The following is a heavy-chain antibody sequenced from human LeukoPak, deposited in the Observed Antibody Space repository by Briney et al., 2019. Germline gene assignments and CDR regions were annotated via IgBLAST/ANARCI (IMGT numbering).Heavy chain of an antibody. CDR1: GFTFRNYA. D-gene: IGHD3-16*02. CDR2: ISYDGTRN. CDR3: ARERGQTTYYDYVWGNYRFDAFDI. V-gene: IGHV3-30*04. Sequence: PGGPLRLSCVASGFTFRNYAIHWVRQAPGKGREGVATISYDGTRNFSADSVQGRFKISRDNFKDTLFLQMNSLRAEDTAVYYCARERGQTTYYDYVWGNYRFDAFDIWGRGTMVTVSS. J-gene: IGHJ3*02.